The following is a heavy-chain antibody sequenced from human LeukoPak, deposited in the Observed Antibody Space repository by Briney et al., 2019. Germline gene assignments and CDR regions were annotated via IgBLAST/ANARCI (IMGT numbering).Heavy chain of an antibody. J-gene: IGHJ4*02. CDR3: ARVSGYDWESFCDY. Sequence: KPSETLSLTCTVSGGSISSYYWSWIRQPPGKGLEWIGYIYYSGSTNYNPSLKSRVTISVDTSKNQFSLKLSSVTAADTAMYYCARVSGYDWESFCDYWGQGSLVTVSS. CDR2: IYYSGST. D-gene: IGHD5-12*01. V-gene: IGHV4-59*01. CDR1: GGSISSYY.